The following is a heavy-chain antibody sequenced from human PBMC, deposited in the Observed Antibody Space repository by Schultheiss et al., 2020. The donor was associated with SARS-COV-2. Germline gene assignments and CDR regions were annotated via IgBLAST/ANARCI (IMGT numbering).Heavy chain of an antibody. CDR3: ARGGVHYYGSGSYPYYYYGMDV. CDR1: GFTFSSYS. CDR2: ISWNSGSI. V-gene: IGHV3-48*04. J-gene: IGHJ6*02. D-gene: IGHD3-10*01. Sequence: GGSLRLSCAASGFTFSSYSMNWVRQAPGKGLEWVSGISWNSGSIGYVDSVKGRFTISRDNAKNSLYLQMNSLRAEDTAVYYCARGGVHYYGSGSYPYYYYGMDVWGQGTTVTVS.